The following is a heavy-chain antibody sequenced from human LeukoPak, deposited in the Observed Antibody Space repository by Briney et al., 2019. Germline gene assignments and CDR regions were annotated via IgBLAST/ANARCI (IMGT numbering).Heavy chain of an antibody. CDR3: ARDGPQYYFDY. D-gene: IGHD4-11*01. CDR1: GDSISNNNAA. V-gene: IGHV6-1*01. CDR2: TYYRSKWYN. Sequence: SQTLSLTCAISGDSISNNNAAWNWLRQSPARGLEWLGSTYYRSKWYNDYAVSVKSRITINPDTSKNQFSLQLNSVTPEDTAVYYCARDGPQYYFDYWGQGTLVTVSS. J-gene: IGHJ4*02.